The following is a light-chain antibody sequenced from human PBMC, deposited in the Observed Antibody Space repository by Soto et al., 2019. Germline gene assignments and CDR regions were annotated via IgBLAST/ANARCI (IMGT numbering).Light chain of an antibody. CDR1: SSNIGRNT. V-gene: IGLV1-44*01. CDR2: NNN. J-gene: IGLJ3*02. Sequence: QSVVTQPPSASGTPGQRVTISCSGSSSNIGRNTVNWYQQFPGTAPNLLIYNNNERPSGVPDRFSGSKSGTSASLAISWLRSEDEDDYYCAVWDASLNGRVFGGGTKLTVL. CDR3: AVWDASLNGRV.